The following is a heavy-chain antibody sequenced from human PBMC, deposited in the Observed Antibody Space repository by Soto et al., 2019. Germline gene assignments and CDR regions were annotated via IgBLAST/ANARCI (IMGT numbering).Heavy chain of an antibody. D-gene: IGHD5-18*01. V-gene: IGHV3-30*03. CDR3: PRGYSYASGMDV. CDR1: GFTFSSYG. Sequence: HPGGSLRLSCAASGFTFSSYGMHWIRQAPGKGLEWVAVISYDGSNKYYADSVKGRFTISRDNSKNTLYLQMNSLRAEDTAVYYCPRGYSYASGMDVWGQGTTVTVSS. CDR2: ISYDGSNK. J-gene: IGHJ6*02.